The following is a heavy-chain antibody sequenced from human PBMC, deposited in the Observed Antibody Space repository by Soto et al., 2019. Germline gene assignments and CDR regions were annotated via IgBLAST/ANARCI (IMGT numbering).Heavy chain of an antibody. D-gene: IGHD2-21*02. CDR2: IYQSGIT. CDR1: GYPIRNGYY. Sequence: PSETLSLTCAISGYPIRNGYYWGWIRQSPGKGPGWIGSIYQSGITYYNPSLKSRVTLSIDTSKNQISLKLSSVTAADTAVYYCARDRTHCSGVCYSSYYYGLDVWGQGTTVTVSS. J-gene: IGHJ6*02. CDR3: ARDRTHCSGVCYSSYYYGLDV. V-gene: IGHV4-38-2*02.